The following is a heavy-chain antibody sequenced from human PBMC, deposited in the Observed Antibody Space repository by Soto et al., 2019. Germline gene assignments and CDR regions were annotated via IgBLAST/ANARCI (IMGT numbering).Heavy chain of an antibody. CDR2: IVVGSGNT. J-gene: IGHJ4*02. CDR3: AADTTMIAGGGY. Sequence: GAPVKVSCKASGFTFTSSAVQWVRQARGQRLEWIGWIVVGSGNTNYAQKFQERVTITRDMSTSTSYMELSSLRSEDTAVYYCAADTTMIAGGGYWGQGTLVTVSS. CDR1: GFTFTSSA. V-gene: IGHV1-58*01. D-gene: IGHD3-22*01.